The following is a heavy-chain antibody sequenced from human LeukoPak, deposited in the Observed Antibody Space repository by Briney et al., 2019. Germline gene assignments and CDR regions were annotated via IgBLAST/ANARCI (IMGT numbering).Heavy chain of an antibody. V-gene: IGHV1-46*01. J-gene: IGHJ3*02. D-gene: IGHD3-16*01. CDR3: ARDHNWAFDI. Sequence: GASVKVSCKASGYTFTSYYMHWVRQAPGQGLEWMGIINPSGGSTSYAQKFQGRVTMTTDTSTTTVYMELSSLRSEDTAVYYCARDHNWAFDIWGQGTMVTVSS. CDR1: GYTFTSYY. CDR2: INPSGGST.